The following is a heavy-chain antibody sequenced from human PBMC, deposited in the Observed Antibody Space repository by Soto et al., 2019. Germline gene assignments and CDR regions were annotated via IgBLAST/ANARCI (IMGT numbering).Heavy chain of an antibody. J-gene: IGHJ6*02. CDR2: IYYSGST. V-gene: IGHV4-31*02. Sequence: SETLSLTCTVSGGSISSGGYYWSWIRQHPGKGLEWIGYIYYSGSTYYNPSLKSRVTISVDTSKNQFSLKLSSVTAADTAVYYCARFYGADGGMDVWGQGTTVTVSS. CDR3: ARFYGADGGMDV. D-gene: IGHD3-10*01. CDR1: GGSISSGGYY.